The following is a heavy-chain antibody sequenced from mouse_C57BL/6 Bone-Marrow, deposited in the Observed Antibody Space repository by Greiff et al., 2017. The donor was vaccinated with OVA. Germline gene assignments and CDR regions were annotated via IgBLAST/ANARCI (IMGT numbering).Heavy chain of an antibody. CDR3: ARDGSYAMDY. CDR1: GFTFSDFY. CDR2: SRNKANDYTT. J-gene: IGHJ4*01. V-gene: IGHV7-1*01. Sequence: EVQGVESGGGLVQSGRSLRLSCATSGFTFSDFYMEWVRQAPGKGLEWIAASRNKANDYTTEYSASVKGRFIVSRDTSQSILYLQMNDLRAEDTAIYYCARDGSYAMDYWGQGTSVTVSS.